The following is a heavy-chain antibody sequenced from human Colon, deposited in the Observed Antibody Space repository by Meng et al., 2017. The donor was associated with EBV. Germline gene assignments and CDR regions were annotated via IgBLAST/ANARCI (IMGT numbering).Heavy chain of an antibody. CDR3: ARGKQDAWELLAY. CDR1: GVSSSSNIR. CDR2: IDDSGST. V-gene: IGHV4-4*03. Sequence: QWHLKVPGPGLVKPPVTLSLTCGVSGVSSSSNIRWTWVRQPPGKGLEWIGDIDDSGSTNYNPSLNSRISISLDKSKNHFSLKVNSVTAADTAVYYCARGKQDAWELLAYWGQGALVTVSS. D-gene: IGHD1-26*01. J-gene: IGHJ4*02.